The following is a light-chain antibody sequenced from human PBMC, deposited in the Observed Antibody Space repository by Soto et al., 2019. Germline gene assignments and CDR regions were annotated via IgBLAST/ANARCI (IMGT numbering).Light chain of an antibody. CDR3: PSYDSSLTNAV. J-gene: IGLJ2*01. Sequence: QSVLTQPPSVSGAPGQTITISCTGSSSNIGAGYDVHWYQQLPGRAPKLLIYGNNNRPSGVPDRFSGSESGTSVSLAITGVRGEDEAEYHCPSYDSSLTNAVFGGGTKLTVL. CDR1: SSNIGAGYD. CDR2: GNN. V-gene: IGLV1-40*01.